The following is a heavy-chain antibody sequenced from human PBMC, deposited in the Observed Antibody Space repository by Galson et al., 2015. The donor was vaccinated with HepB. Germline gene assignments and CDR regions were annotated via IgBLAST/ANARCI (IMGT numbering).Heavy chain of an antibody. J-gene: IGHJ4*02. CDR1: GFTFSRYA. V-gene: IGHV3-23*01. D-gene: IGHD3-22*01. CDR3: AKDLRGGIVVVIIDY. Sequence: SLRLSCAASGFTFSRYAMSWVRQAPGKGLEWVSAISGSGGSTYYADSVKGRFTISRDNSKNTLYLQMNSLRAEDTAVYYCAKDLRGGIVVVIIDYWGQGTLVTVSS. CDR2: ISGSGGST.